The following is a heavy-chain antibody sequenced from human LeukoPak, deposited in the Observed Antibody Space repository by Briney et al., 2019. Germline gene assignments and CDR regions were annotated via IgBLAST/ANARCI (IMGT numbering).Heavy chain of an antibody. J-gene: IGHJ6*03. Sequence: SETLSLTCTVSGGSINSDYWGWIRQPPEKTLEWIGFVYYSGSTDYNPSLKSRVTISVDTSKNQFSLKLSSVTAADTAVYYCARDRVGQQLVGRNYYYYYMDVWGKGTTVTISS. CDR2: VYYSGST. D-gene: IGHD6-13*01. CDR1: GGSINSDY. V-gene: IGHV4-59*01. CDR3: ARDRVGQQLVGRNYYYYYMDV.